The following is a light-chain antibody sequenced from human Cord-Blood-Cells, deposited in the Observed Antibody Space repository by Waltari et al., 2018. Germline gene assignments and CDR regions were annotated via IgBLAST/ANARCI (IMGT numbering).Light chain of an antibody. V-gene: IGKV3-11*01. CDR1: QSVSSY. Sequence: DIVLTLSPATLSLSPGERATLSCRASQSVSSYLAWYQQTPGQAPRLLIYDASNRATGIPARFSGSGSGTDFTLTISSLEPEDFAVYYCQQLRNWPTFGGGTKVEIK. J-gene: IGKJ4*01. CDR3: QQLRNWPT. CDR2: DAS.